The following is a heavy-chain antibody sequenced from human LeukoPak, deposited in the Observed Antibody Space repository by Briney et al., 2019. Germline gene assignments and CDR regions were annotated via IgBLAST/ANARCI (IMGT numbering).Heavy chain of an antibody. CDR1: GYSFTIYW. Sequence: GESLKTSCKGSGYSFTIYWLAWVRQMPGKGLECMGIIYPGNSDTRYSPSFQGQVTISADKSNSTAYLQWSTLKASDTAMYYCARKYSRGWPNWGQGTLVTVSS. V-gene: IGHV5-51*01. CDR3: ARKYSRGWPN. D-gene: IGHD6-19*01. J-gene: IGHJ4*02. CDR2: IYPGNSDT.